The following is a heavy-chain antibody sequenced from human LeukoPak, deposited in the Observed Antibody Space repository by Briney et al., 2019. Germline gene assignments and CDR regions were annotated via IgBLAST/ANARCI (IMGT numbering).Heavy chain of an antibody. Sequence: ASVKVSCKASGYTFTSYGISWVRQAPGQGLEWMGWINPNSGGTNYAQKFQGRVTMTRDTSISTAYMELSRLRSDDTAVYYCAREIDNSSGWYEDYWGQGTLVTVSS. J-gene: IGHJ4*02. D-gene: IGHD6-19*01. CDR2: INPNSGGT. CDR3: AREIDNSSGWYEDY. CDR1: GYTFTSYG. V-gene: IGHV1-2*02.